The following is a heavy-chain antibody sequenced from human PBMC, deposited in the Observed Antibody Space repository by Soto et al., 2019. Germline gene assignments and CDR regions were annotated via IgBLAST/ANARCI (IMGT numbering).Heavy chain of an antibody. CDR1: GFTFSSYG. CDR2: IWYDGSNK. V-gene: IGHV3-33*01. D-gene: IGHD6-6*01. J-gene: IGHJ4*02. Sequence: QVQLVESGGGVVQPGRSLRLSCAASGFTFSSYGMHWVRQAPGKGLEWVAVIWYDGSNKYYADSVKGRFTISRDNSKNTLYLQMNSMRAEDTAVYYCFGYSSSGDYWGQGTLVTVSS. CDR3: FGYSSSGDY.